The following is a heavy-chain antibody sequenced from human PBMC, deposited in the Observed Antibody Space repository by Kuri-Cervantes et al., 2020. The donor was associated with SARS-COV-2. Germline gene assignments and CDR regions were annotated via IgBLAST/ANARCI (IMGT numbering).Heavy chain of an antibody. D-gene: IGHD6-19*01. CDR2: TYFRSKWYT. CDR1: GDRVSSNSAA. J-gene: IGHJ5*02. Sequence: SETLSLTCAISGDRVSSNSAAWNRIRQSPSRGLEWLGRTYFRSKWYTDYAVSVKSRITINPDTSKNQFSLQLNSVTPEDTAVYYCARSERHRVAVAGTSDNWFDPWGQGTLVTVSS. CDR3: ARSERHRVAVAGTSDNWFDP. V-gene: IGHV6-1*01.